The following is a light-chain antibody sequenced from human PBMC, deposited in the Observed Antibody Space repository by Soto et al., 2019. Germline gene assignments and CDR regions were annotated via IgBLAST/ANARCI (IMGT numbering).Light chain of an antibody. CDR3: CSYAGSFIFV. J-gene: IGLJ1*01. V-gene: IGLV2-11*01. Sequence: QSALTQPASVSGSPGQSITISCTGTSSDVGLYNYVSWYQQYPGKAPKLIIYDVSKRPSGIPDRFFGSKFGNTASLTISGLQAEDEADYYCCSYAGSFIFVFGTGTKLTVL. CDR2: DVS. CDR1: SSDVGLYNY.